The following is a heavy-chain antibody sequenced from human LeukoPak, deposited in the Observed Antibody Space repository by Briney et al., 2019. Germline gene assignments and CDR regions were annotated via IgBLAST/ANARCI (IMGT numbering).Heavy chain of an antibody. J-gene: IGHJ6*02. D-gene: IGHD2-2*01. CDR1: GGTFSSYA. CDR3: ARDVTYCSSTSCYAYYGMDV. CDR2: IIPIFGIA. V-gene: IGHV1-69*04. Sequence: ASVKVSCKASGGTFSSYAISWVRRAPGQGLEWMGRIIPIFGIANYAQKFQGRVTITADKSTSTAYMELSSLRSEDTAVYYCARDVTYCSSTSCYAYYGMDVWGQGTTVTVSS.